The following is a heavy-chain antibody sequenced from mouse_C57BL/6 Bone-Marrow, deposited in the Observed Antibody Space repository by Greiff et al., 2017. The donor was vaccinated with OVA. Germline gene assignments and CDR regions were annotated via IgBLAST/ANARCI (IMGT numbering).Heavy chain of an antibody. V-gene: IGHV5-6*01. J-gene: IGHJ3*01. CDR1: GFTFSSYG. Sequence: EVKLVESGGDLVKPGGSLKFSCAASGFTFSSYGMSWVRQTPDKRLEWVATISSGGSYTYYPDSVKGRFTISRDNAKNTLYLQMSSLKSEDTAMYYCARPGFAYWGQGTLSLSLQ. CDR3: ARPGFAY. CDR2: ISSGGSYT.